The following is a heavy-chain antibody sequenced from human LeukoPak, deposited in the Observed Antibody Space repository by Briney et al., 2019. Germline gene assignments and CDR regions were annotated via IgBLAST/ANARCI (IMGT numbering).Heavy chain of an antibody. D-gene: IGHD2-15*01. CDR1: GYTFTSYY. V-gene: IGHV1-46*01. CDR2: INPSGGST. Sequence: ASVKFSCKASGYTFTSYYMHWVRQAPGQGLEWMGIINPSGGSTSYAQKFQGRVTMTRDTSTSTVYMELSSLRSEDTAVYYCAREGIWVAFDYWGQGTLVTVSS. J-gene: IGHJ4*02. CDR3: AREGIWVAFDY.